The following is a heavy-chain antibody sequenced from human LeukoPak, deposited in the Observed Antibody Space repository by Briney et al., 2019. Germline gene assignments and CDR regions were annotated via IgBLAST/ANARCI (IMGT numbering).Heavy chain of an antibody. CDR2: INHSGST. CDR1: GGSSSGYY. Sequence: SETLSLTCAVYGGSSSGYYWSWIRQPPGKGLEWIGEINHSGSTNYNPSLKSRVTISVDTSKNQFSLKLSSVTAADTAVYYCARGHSYGSGSYLSYWGQGTLVNVSS. D-gene: IGHD3-10*01. CDR3: ARGHSYGSGSYLSY. J-gene: IGHJ4*02. V-gene: IGHV4-34*01.